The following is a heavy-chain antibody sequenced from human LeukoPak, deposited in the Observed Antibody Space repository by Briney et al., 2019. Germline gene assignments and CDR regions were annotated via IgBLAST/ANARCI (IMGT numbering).Heavy chain of an antibody. CDR3: ARATGWYEVGYFDY. CDR1: GGSISSYY. Sequence: SETLSLTCTVSGGSISSYYWSWIRQPPGKGLEWIGYIYYSGSTNYNPSLKSRVTISVDTSKNQFSLKLSSVTAADPAVYYCARATGWYEVGYFDYWGQGTLVTVSS. D-gene: IGHD6-19*01. J-gene: IGHJ4*02. CDR2: IYYSGST. V-gene: IGHV4-59*01.